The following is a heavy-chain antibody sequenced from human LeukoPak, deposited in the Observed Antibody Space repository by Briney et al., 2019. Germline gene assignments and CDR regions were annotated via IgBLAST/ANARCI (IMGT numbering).Heavy chain of an antibody. CDR2: ISGSSSYI. D-gene: IGHD3-9*01. CDR1: GFTFSSYS. V-gene: IGHV3-21*01. CDR3: ATDKRYFDGNGFDY. Sequence: PGGSLRLSCAASGFTFSSYSMNWVRQAPGKGLEWVSSISGSSSYIYYIDSVKGRFTISRDNAKNSLYLQMNSLRAEDTAVYYCATDKRYFDGNGFDYWGQGTLVTVSS. J-gene: IGHJ4*02.